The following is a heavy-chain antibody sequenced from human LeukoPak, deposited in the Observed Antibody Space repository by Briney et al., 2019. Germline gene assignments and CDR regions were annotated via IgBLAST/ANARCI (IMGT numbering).Heavy chain of an antibody. CDR1: GFTFTNYA. V-gene: IGHV3-23*01. J-gene: IGHJ4*02. CDR2: LRGDGET. CDR3: AKASWVSSADAVL. Sequence: GGSLTLSCAASGFTFTNYAMSWVRQAPARGLEWVASLRGDGETFYADSVRGRFTLSRDDSRNSVYLHLNNLRVGDTAVYFCAKASWVSSADAVLWGQGTVVTVS. D-gene: IGHD3-10*01.